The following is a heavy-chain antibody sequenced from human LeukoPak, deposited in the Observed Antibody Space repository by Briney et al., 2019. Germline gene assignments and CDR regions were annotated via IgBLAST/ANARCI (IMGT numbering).Heavy chain of an antibody. V-gene: IGHV3-21*04. Sequence: GGSLRLSCAASGFTFSSYSMNWVRQAPGKGLEWVSSISSSSSYIYYADSVKGRFTISRDNAKNSLYLQMNSLRAEDTAVYYCARSKRLYGSGSYFGWFDPWGQGTLVTVSS. CDR1: GFTFSSYS. D-gene: IGHD3-10*01. J-gene: IGHJ5*02. CDR2: ISSSSSYI. CDR3: ARSKRLYGSGSYFGWFDP.